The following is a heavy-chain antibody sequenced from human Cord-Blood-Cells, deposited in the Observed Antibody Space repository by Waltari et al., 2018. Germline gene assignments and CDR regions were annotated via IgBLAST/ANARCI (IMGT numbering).Heavy chain of an antibody. V-gene: IGHV4-34*01. CDR1: GGSFSGYY. CDR3: ARHFEQNYDMLTGYYNWFDP. J-gene: IGHJ5*02. Sequence: QVQLQQWGAGLLKPSETLSLTCAVYGGSFSGYYWSWIRQPPGKGREWIGEIKHSGSTNCNPALKGRVTVAVDTSKNPCSLKLSSVTAADTAVYYGARHFEQNYDMLTGYYNWFDPWGQGTLVTVSS. D-gene: IGHD3-9*01. CDR2: IKHSGST.